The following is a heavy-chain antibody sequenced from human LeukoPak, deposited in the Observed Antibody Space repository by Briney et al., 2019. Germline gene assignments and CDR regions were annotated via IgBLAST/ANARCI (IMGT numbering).Heavy chain of an antibody. CDR2: ISYDGSNK. V-gene: IGHV3-30-3*01. Sequence: GGSLRLSCAASGFTFSSYAMHWVRQAPSKGLEWVAVISYDGSNKYYADSVKGRFTISRDNSKNTLYLQMNSLRAEDTAVYYCARQEYYYYGMDLWGQGTTVTVSS. CDR1: GFTFSSYA. J-gene: IGHJ6*02. CDR3: ARQEYYYYGMDL.